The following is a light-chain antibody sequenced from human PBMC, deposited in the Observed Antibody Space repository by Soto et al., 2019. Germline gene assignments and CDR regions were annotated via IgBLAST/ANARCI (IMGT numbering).Light chain of an antibody. CDR1: CSNIGSNY. J-gene: IGLJ3*02. V-gene: IGLV1-47*01. Sequence: QSVLTQPPSASGTPGQRVTISCSGICSNIGSNYVYWYQQLPGTAPKLLIYRNNQRPSWVPDRFSGYKSGTSAALAISVLRSEDEADYYCAAWDDSLSGWVFGGGTKLTVL. CDR2: RNN. CDR3: AAWDDSLSGWV.